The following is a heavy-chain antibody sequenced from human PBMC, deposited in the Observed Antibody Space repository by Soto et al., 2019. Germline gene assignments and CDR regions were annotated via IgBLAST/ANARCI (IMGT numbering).Heavy chain of an antibody. V-gene: IGHV5-51*01. CDR3: ARHSGAAAGPIYGMDV. J-gene: IGHJ6*02. CDR1: GYSFTRYS. D-gene: IGHD6-13*01. Sequence: GESLKISCKGSGYSFTRYSIGWVSQIAGKGLERMGIIYPGDSDTRYSPSFQGQVTISADKSISTAYLQWSSLKASDTAMYYCARHSGAAAGPIYGMDVWGQGTTVTVSS. CDR2: IYPGDSDT.